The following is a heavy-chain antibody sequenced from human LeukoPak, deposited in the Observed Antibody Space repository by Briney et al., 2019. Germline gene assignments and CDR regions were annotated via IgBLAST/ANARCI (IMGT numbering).Heavy chain of an antibody. CDR3: ARDKVVAAGTGIDY. D-gene: IGHD6-13*01. CDR1: GYTFTGYY. V-gene: IGHV1-2*02. J-gene: IGHJ4*02. CDR2: INPNSGGT. Sequence: ASVKVSCKASGYTFTGYYMHWVRQAPGQGLEWMGWINPNSGGTNYAQKFQGRVTMTRDTSISTAYMELSRLRSDDTAVSYCARDKVVAAGTGIDYWGQGTLVTVSS.